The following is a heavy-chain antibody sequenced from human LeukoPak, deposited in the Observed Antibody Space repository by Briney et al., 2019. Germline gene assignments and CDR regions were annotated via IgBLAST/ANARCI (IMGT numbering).Heavy chain of an antibody. Sequence: ETLSLTCAVYGGSFSDYYWSWVRQAPGKGLEWVANLKQDGSEKYYVDSVKGRFTISRDNANNSLYLQMNSLRAEDTAVYYCARGGDYLDYWGQGTLVTVSS. V-gene: IGHV3-7*05. CDR2: LKQDGSEK. CDR3: ARGGDYLDY. J-gene: IGHJ4*02. CDR1: GGSFSDYY.